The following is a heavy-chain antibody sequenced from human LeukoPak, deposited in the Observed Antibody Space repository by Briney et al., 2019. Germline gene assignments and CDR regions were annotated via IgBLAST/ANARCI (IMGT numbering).Heavy chain of an antibody. D-gene: IGHD6-19*01. CDR1: GFTVSSNY. J-gene: IGHJ6*02. Sequence: GGSLRLSCAASGFTVSSNYMSWVRQAPGKGLEWVSVIYSGGSTYYADSVKGRFTISRDNSKNTLYLQMNSLRAEDTAVYYCARELVSSGWYIPYGMDVWGQGTTVTVSS. CDR2: IYSGGST. CDR3: ARELVSSGWYIPYGMDV. V-gene: IGHV3-53*01.